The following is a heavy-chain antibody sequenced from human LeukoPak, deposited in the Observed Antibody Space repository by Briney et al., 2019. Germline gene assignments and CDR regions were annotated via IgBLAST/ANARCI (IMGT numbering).Heavy chain of an antibody. CDR2: INPNSGGT. CDR1: GYTFTGYY. Sequence: ASVKVSCKASGYTFTGYYMHWVRQTPGQGLEWMGWINPNSGGTNYAQKFQGRVTMTRDTSISTAYLQWSSLKASDTAMYYCARLFYSCYDILTGYCAFDIWGQGTMVTVSS. V-gene: IGHV1-2*02. D-gene: IGHD3-9*01. J-gene: IGHJ3*02. CDR3: ARLFYSCYDILTGYCAFDI.